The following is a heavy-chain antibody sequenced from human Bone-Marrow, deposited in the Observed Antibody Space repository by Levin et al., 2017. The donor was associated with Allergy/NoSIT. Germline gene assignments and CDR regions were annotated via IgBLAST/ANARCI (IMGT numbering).Heavy chain of an antibody. CDR2: LSYDGSNE. V-gene: IGHV3-30-3*01. CDR3: ARDPPSTLYIVTSFYYMDV. J-gene: IGHJ6*03. CDR1: GFRFSTYA. D-gene: IGHD5-12*01. Sequence: GGSLRLSCAASGFRFSTYAMHWVRQAPGKGLEWVAVLSYDGSNEYYADSVKGRFTISRANSKNTLYLQLTSLTTEDTAVYYCARDPPSTLYIVTSFYYMDVWGKGTTVTVSS.